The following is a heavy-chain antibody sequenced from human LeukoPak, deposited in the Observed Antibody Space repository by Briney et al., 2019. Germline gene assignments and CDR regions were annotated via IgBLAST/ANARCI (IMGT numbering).Heavy chain of an antibody. J-gene: IGHJ6*03. V-gene: IGHV1-69*05. CDR1: GGTFSSYA. CDR2: IIPIFGTA. D-gene: IGHD2-2*01. Sequence: SVKVSCKASGGTFSSYAISWVRQAPGQGLEWMGGIIPIFGTANYAQKFQGRVTITTDESTSTAYMELSSLRSEDTAVYYCAAVVVPAAGLYYYYYYMGVWGKGTTVTVSS. CDR3: AAVVVPAAGLYYYYYYMGV.